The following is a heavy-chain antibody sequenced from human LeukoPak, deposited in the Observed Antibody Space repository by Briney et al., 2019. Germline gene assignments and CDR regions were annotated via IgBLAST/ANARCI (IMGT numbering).Heavy chain of an antibody. CDR1: GFTFSSYA. CDR2: ISGSGDNT. Sequence: GGSLRLSCAASGFTFSSYAMSWVCQAPGKGLEWVSGISGSGDNTCYADSVKGRFTISRDNSKNTLYVQVNSLGTEDTAAYYCAKGSYYDSSGSFYFDYWGQGTLVTVSS. CDR3: AKGSYYDSSGSFYFDY. V-gene: IGHV3-23*01. D-gene: IGHD3-22*01. J-gene: IGHJ4*02.